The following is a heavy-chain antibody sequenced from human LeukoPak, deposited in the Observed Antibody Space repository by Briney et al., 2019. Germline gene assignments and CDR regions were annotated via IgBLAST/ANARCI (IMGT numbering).Heavy chain of an antibody. V-gene: IGHV4-4*07. D-gene: IGHD2-15*01. J-gene: IGHJ6*02. CDR2: IYTSGST. CDR3: ASSALGYCSGGSCAAYYYYGMDV. Sequence: PSETLSLTCTVSGGSISSYYWSWIRQPAGKGLEWIGRIYTSGSTNYNPSLKSRVTMSVDTSKNQFSLKLSSVTAAGTAVYYCASSALGYCSGGSCAAYYYYGMDVWGQGTTVTVSS. CDR1: GGSISSYY.